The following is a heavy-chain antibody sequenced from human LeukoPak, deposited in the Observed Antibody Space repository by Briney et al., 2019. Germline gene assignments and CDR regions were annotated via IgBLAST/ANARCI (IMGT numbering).Heavy chain of an antibody. CDR2: INHSGST. CDR1: GGSFSGYY. Sequence: PSETLFLTCAVYGGSFSGYYWSWIRQPPGKGLEWIGEINHSGSTNYNPSLKSRVTISVDTSKNQFSLKLSSVTAADTAVYYCARGKTLGWFDPWGQGTLVTVSS. CDR3: ARGKTLGWFDP. V-gene: IGHV4-34*01. D-gene: IGHD3-16*01. J-gene: IGHJ5*02.